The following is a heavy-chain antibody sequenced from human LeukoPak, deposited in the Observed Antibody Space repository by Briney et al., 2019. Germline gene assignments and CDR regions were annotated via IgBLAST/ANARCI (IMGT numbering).Heavy chain of an antibody. V-gene: IGHV3-7*01. D-gene: IGHD1-26*01. Sequence: GGSLRLSCAASGFTFTNYAMNWVRQAPGKGLEWVANIKQDGSEKYYVDSVKGRFTISRDNAKNSLYLQMNSLRAEDTAVYYCASGSYYCFDYWGQGTLVTVSS. CDR1: GFTFTNYA. J-gene: IGHJ4*02. CDR2: IKQDGSEK. CDR3: ASGSYYCFDY.